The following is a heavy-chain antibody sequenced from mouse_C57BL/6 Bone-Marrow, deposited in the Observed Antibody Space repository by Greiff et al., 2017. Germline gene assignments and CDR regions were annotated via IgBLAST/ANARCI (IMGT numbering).Heavy chain of an antibody. CDR3: ASIYYEHAMDY. V-gene: IGHV1-55*01. J-gene: IGHJ4*01. CDR1: GYTFTSYW. Sequence: QVQLQQPGAELVKPAASVMMSCTASGYTFTSYWITWVKQRPGQGLEWIGDIYPGSGSTNYNEKFKSKATLTVDTSSSTAYMQLSSLTSEDSAVYYCASIYYEHAMDYWGQGTSVTVSS. CDR2: IYPGSGST. D-gene: IGHD2-4*01.